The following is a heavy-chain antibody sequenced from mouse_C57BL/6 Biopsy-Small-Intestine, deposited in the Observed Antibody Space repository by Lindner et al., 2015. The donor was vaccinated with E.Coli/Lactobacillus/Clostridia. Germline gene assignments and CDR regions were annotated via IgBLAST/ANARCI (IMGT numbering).Heavy chain of an antibody. V-gene: IGHV1-82*01. J-gene: IGHJ1*03. D-gene: IGHD1-1*01. CDR3: ARQDYGSSHWYFDF. Sequence: VQLQESGPELVKPGASVKISCKASGYAFSSSWMNWVKQRPGKGLEWIGRIYPGDGDTNCNGKFKSKTTLTADKSSSTAYMQLSSLTSEDSAVYFCARQDYGSSHWYFDFWGTGTTVTVSS. CDR2: IYPGDGDT. CDR1: GYAFSSSW.